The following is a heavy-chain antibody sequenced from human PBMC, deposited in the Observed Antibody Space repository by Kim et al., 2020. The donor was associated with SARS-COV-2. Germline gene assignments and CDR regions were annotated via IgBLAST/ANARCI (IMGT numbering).Heavy chain of an antibody. CDR2: ISSSSNTI. CDR3: ARAGGGHFDWLEDDAFDI. CDR1: GFTFGTYS. V-gene: IGHV3-48*04. Sequence: GGSLRLSCAASGFTFGTYSMSWVRQAPGKGLEWVSYISSSSNTIYYADSVKGRFTISRDNAKNSLYLQMNSLRAEDTAVYYCARAGGGHFDWLEDDAFDIWGQGTMVTVSS. J-gene: IGHJ3*02. D-gene: IGHD3-9*01.